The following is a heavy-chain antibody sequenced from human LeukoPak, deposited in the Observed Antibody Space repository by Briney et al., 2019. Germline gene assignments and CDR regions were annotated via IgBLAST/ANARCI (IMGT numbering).Heavy chain of an antibody. CDR3: ARESSSWYNAFDI. J-gene: IGHJ3*02. Sequence: GGSLRLSCAASGFTFSSYSMNWVRQAPGKGLEWVSSISSSSSYIYYADSVKGRFTISRDNAKNSLYLQMNSLRAEDTAVYYCARESSSWYNAFDIWGQGTMVTVSS. CDR2: ISSSSSYI. V-gene: IGHV3-21*01. D-gene: IGHD6-13*01. CDR1: GFTFSSYS.